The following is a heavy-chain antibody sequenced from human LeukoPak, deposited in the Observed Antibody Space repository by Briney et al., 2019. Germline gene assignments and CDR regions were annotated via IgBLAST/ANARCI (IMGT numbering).Heavy chain of an antibody. CDR3: ARPVYCGGDCYSGGAPFDY. CDR2: IYPGDSDT. V-gene: IGHV5-51*01. CDR1: GYSFTSYW. Sequence: KPGESLKISCKGSGYSFTSYWIGWVRQMPGKGLEWMGIIYPGDSDTRYSPSFQGQVTISADKSISTAYLQWSSLKASDTAMYYCARPVYCGGDCYSGGAPFDYWGQGTLVTVSS. D-gene: IGHD2-21*02. J-gene: IGHJ4*02.